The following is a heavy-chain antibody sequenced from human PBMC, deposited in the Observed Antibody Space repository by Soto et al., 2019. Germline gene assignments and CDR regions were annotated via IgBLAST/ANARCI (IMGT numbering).Heavy chain of an antibody. Sequence: EVQLLESGGGLVQPGGSLRLSCAASGFTFSSYAMSWVRQAPAKGLEWVSAIRGSGGSTYYADSVKGRFTISRDNSKHPLYLPMNSLRAEDTAVYYCAQAQAPPVTYAFDIWGQRRMVTVSS. CDR2: IRGSGGST. J-gene: IGHJ3*02. V-gene: IGHV3-23*01. D-gene: IGHD4-17*01. CDR3: AQAQAPPVTYAFDI. CDR1: GFTFSSYA.